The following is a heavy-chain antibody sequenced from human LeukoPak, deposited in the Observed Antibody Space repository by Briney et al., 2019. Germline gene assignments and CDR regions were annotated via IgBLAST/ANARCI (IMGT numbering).Heavy chain of an antibody. D-gene: IGHD7-27*01. CDR1: GGSISSGGYY. CDR2: IYYSGST. V-gene: IGHV4-31*03. J-gene: IGHJ3*02. Sequence: SETLSLTCTVSGGSISSGGYYWSWIRQHPGKGLEWIGYIYYSGSTYYNASLKSRVTISVDTSKNQFSLKLSSVTAADTAVYYCARAPGDPLSLDAFDIWGQGTMVTVSS. CDR3: ARAPGDPLSLDAFDI.